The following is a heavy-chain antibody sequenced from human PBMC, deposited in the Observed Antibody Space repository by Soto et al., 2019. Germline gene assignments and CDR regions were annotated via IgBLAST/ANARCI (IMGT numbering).Heavy chain of an antibody. V-gene: IGHV3-23*01. CDR3: ARRVIGSSRAFDI. CDR2: ISDGGDLT. CDR1: GFAFTGHP. Sequence: PXGSLRLCCAASGFAFTGHPMSWVRQAPEKGLEWVAGISDGGDLTYNADSVKGRFTISRDNSRNTLYLQMNSLRAEDTAVYYCARRVIGSSRAFDIWGQGTMVTVSS. J-gene: IGHJ3*02. D-gene: IGHD3-10*01.